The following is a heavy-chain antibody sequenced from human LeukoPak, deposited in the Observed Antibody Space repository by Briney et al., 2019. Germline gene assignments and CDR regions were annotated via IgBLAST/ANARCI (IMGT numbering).Heavy chain of an antibody. CDR3: ASTRSSLIPHQASLRRNYYYGMDV. CDR1: GYTFTSYA. D-gene: IGHD1/OR15-1a*01. CDR2: IIPIFGTA. V-gene: IGHV1-69*13. J-gene: IGHJ6*02. Sequence: SVKVSCKASGYTFTSYAISWVRQAPGQGLEWMGGIIPIFGTANYAQKFQGRVTITADESTSTAYMELSSLRSEDTAVYYCASTRSSLIPHQASLRRNYYYGMDVWGQGTTVTVSS.